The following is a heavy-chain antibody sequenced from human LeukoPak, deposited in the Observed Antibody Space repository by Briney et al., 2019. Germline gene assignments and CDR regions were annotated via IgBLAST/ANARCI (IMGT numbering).Heavy chain of an antibody. D-gene: IGHD3-3*01. J-gene: IGHJ5*02. CDR2: ISGSGGST. V-gene: IGHV3-23*01. CDR3: AKDRVTYYDFWSGYQPRYNWFDP. Sequence: GGSLRLSCAASGFTFSSYAMSWVRQAPGKGLEWVSAISGSGGSTYYADSVKGRFTNSRDNSKNTLYLQMNSLRAEDTAVYYCAKDRVTYYDFWSGYQPRYNWFDPWGQGTLVTVSS. CDR1: GFTFSSYA.